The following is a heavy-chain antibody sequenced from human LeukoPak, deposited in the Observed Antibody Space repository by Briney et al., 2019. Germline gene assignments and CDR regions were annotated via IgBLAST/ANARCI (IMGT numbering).Heavy chain of an antibody. J-gene: IGHJ4*02. CDR2: IYYSGST. CDR1: GGSISSGDYY. Sequence: PSQTLSLTCTVSGGSISSGDYYWSWIRQPPGKGLEWIGYIYYSGSTYYNPSLKSRVTKTVDTPKNQFSMKLSSVTAADTAVFYCARGQWPLFYYGGQGTLVTVSS. D-gene: IGHD6-19*01. CDR3: ARGQWPLFYY. V-gene: IGHV4-30-4*01.